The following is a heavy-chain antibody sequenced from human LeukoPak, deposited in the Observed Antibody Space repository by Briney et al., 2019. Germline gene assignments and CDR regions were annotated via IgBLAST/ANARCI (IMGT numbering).Heavy chain of an antibody. J-gene: IGHJ4*02. Sequence: ASVKVSCKASGYTFRSSGISWVRQAPGQGLEWMGWISAVNGDINYAQNFQGRVTMTTHTSTSTAYMELRSLTSDDTAVYYCAKDYNYISDYWGQGTLVTVSS. V-gene: IGHV1-18*01. D-gene: IGHD1-1*01. CDR3: AKDYNYISDY. CDR2: ISAVNGDI. CDR1: GYTFRSSG.